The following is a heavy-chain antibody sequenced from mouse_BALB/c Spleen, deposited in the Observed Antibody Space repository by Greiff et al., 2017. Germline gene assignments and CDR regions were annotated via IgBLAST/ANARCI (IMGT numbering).Heavy chain of an antibody. D-gene: IGHD4-1*01. V-gene: IGHV14-1*02. CDR3: AWYSWDGFAY. CDR2: IDPENGNT. Sequence: VQLQQSGAELVRPGALVKLSCKASGFNIKDYYMHWVKQRPEQGLEWIGWIDPENGNTNYDPKFQGKASITADTSSNTAYLQLSSLTSEDTAVYYCAWYSWDGFAYWGQGTLVTVSA. J-gene: IGHJ3*01. CDR1: GFNIKDYY.